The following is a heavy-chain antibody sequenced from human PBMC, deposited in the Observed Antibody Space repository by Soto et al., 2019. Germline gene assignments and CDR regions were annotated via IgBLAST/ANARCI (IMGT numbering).Heavy chain of an antibody. CDR1: GFTFSSYG. V-gene: IGHV3-33*01. CDR3: ARDLAYDFWSGYYSYYYGMDV. J-gene: IGHJ6*02. D-gene: IGHD3-3*01. Sequence: LRLSCAASGFTFSSYGMHWVRQAPGKGLEWVAVIWYDGSNKYYADSVKGRFTISRDNSKNTLYLQMNSLRAEDTAVYYCARDLAYDFWSGYYSYYYGMDVWGQGTTVTVSS. CDR2: IWYDGSNK.